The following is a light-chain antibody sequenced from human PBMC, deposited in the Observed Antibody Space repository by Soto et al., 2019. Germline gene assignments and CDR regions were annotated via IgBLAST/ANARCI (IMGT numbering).Light chain of an antibody. CDR2: GAS. CDR3: QQYSTWPLT. Sequence: EIVVTQSPATLSESPGERATLSCRASQSVSSNLAWYQQKPGQAPRLLIYGASTRVPGIPARFSGSGSGTEFTLSITSLQSEDFAVYYCQQYSTWPLTFGGGTKVEI. J-gene: IGKJ4*01. V-gene: IGKV3-15*01. CDR1: QSVSSN.